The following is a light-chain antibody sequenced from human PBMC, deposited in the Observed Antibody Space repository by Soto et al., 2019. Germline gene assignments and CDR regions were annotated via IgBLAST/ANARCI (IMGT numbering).Light chain of an antibody. CDR2: GNS. CDR3: QSYDSSLSGYV. CDR1: SSNIGAGYD. J-gene: IGLJ1*01. V-gene: IGLV1-40*01. Sequence: QSALTQPPSVSGAPGQRVTISCTGRSSNIGAGYDVHWYQQLPGTAPKRLMYGNSNRPSGVPDRFSGSKSGTSASLAITGLQAEDEADYYCQSYDSSLSGYVFGTGTKLTVL.